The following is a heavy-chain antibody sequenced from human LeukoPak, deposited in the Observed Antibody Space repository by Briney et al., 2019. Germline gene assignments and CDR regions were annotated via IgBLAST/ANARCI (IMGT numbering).Heavy chain of an antibody. D-gene: IGHD3-22*01. CDR2: IYTSGRT. J-gene: IGHJ4*02. Sequence: ASETLSLTCTASGGSISSYYWSWIRQPPGKGLEWIGYIYTSGRTNYNPSLKSRVTISVDTSKKQFSLKLSSVTDADTGVYYCARRRVVVDRSGDYFDYWGQGTLVTVSS. CDR1: GGSISSYY. V-gene: IGHV4-4*09. CDR3: ARRRVVVDRSGDYFDY.